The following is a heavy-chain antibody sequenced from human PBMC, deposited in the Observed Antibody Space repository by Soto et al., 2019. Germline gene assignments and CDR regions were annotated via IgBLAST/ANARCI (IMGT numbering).Heavy chain of an antibody. CDR2: ISSSSSTI. D-gene: IGHD3-10*01. CDR3: ARMITMVRGVIIIQDPREGYGMDV. J-gene: IGHJ6*02. Sequence: HPGGSLRLSCAASGFTFSSCSMNWVRQAPGKGLEWVSYISSSSSTIYYADSVKGRFTISRDNAKNSLYLQMNSLRDEDTAVYYCARMITMVRGVIIIQDPREGYGMDVWGQGTTVTVSS. CDR1: GFTFSSCS. V-gene: IGHV3-48*02.